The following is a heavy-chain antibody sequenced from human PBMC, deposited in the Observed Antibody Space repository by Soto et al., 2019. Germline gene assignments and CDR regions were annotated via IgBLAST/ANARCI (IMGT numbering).Heavy chain of an antibody. CDR2: ISGSGGST. Sequence: GGPRRVDCGASGVCCSRCALSWVRQAPGKGLEWVSAISGSGGSTYYADSVKGRFTISRDNSKNTLYLQMNSLRAEDTAVYYCAKDFSPPPAWGQGTLVTVSS. V-gene: IGHV3-23*01. CDR1: GVCCSRCA. J-gene: IGHJ5*02. D-gene: IGHD3-3*01. CDR3: AKDFSPPPA.